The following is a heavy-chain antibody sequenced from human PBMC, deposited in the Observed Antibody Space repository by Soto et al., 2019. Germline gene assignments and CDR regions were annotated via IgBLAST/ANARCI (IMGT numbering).Heavy chain of an antibody. D-gene: IGHD6-19*01. CDR2: INHSGGT. CDR3: ARGDGSGWYFEY. J-gene: IGHJ4*02. Sequence: QVQLQQWGAGLLKPSETLSLTCAVYGGSFSGYYWSWVRQPPGKGLEWIGEINHSGGTNYNPSLKTRVTISLDTPKNQFSVKVDSVTAADTAVYYCARGDGSGWYFEYWGQGTLLTVSS. V-gene: IGHV4-34*02. CDR1: GGSFSGYY.